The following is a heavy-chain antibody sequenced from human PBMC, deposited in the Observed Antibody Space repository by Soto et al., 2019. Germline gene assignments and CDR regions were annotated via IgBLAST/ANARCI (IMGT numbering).Heavy chain of an antibody. D-gene: IGHD2-2*01. CDR3: ARHVVPAANYFDY. Sequence: SETLSLTCAVSGYSISSSNWWGWIRQPPGKGLEWIGYIYYSGTTYYNPSLKSRVTMSVDTSKNHFSLKLSSVTAADTAVYYCARHVVPAANYFDYWGQGTLVTVSS. CDR1: GYSISSSNW. CDR2: IYYSGTT. J-gene: IGHJ4*02. V-gene: IGHV4-28*01.